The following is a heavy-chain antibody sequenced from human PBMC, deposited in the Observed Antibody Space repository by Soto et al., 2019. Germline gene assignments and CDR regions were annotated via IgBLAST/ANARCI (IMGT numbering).Heavy chain of an antibody. CDR3: ASTPYNAQSSGWARYWYFDL. CDR1: GYTLTELS. J-gene: IGHJ2*01. D-gene: IGHD6-19*01. Sequence: ASVKVSCKVSGYTLTELSMHWARQAPGKGLEWMGGFDPEDGETIYAQKFQGRVTMTEATSTDTAYMELTSLRCEDTAVYYCASTPYNAQSSGWARYWYFDLWGRGTLVTVSS. CDR2: FDPEDGET. V-gene: IGHV1-24*01.